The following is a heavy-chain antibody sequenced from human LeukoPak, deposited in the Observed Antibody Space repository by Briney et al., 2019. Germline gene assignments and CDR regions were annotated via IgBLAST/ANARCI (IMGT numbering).Heavy chain of an antibody. CDR2: ISSSSSTI. CDR1: GFTFSSYE. Sequence: GGSLRLSCAASGFTFSSYEMNWVRQAPGKGLEWVSYISSSSSTIYYADSVKGRFTISRDNAKNSLYLQMNSLRAEDTAVYYCARGGIGHYDFWSGHDYWGQGTLVTVSS. D-gene: IGHD3-3*01. J-gene: IGHJ4*02. V-gene: IGHV3-48*01. CDR3: ARGGIGHYDFWSGHDY.